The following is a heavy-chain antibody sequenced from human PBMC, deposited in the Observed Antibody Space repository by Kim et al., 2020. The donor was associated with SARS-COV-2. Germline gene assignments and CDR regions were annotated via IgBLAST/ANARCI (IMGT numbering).Heavy chain of an antibody. CDR3: ARESYYDFWSGYFPANDY. D-gene: IGHD3-3*01. CDR1: GYTFTSYA. CDR2: INAGNGNT. J-gene: IGHJ4*02. V-gene: IGHV1-3*01. Sequence: ASVKVSCKASGYTFTSYAMHWVRQAPGQRLEWMGWINAGNGNTKYSQKLQGRVTITRDTSASTAYMELSSLRSEDTAVHYCARESYYDFWSGYFPANDYWGQGTLVTVSS.